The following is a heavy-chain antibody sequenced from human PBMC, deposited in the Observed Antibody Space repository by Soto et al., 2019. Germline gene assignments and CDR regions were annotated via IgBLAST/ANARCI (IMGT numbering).Heavy chain of an antibody. J-gene: IGHJ4*02. D-gene: IGHD4-17*01. Sequence: EVQLLESGGGLVQPGGSLRLSCAASGFTFSSYAMSWVRQAPGKGLEWVSAISGSGGSTYYADSVKGRVTISRDNSKNTLYLQMNSLRAEATAVYYCAKRDYGDYEPFDYWGQGTLVTVSS. CDR2: ISGSGGST. V-gene: IGHV3-23*01. CDR1: GFTFSSYA. CDR3: AKRDYGDYEPFDY.